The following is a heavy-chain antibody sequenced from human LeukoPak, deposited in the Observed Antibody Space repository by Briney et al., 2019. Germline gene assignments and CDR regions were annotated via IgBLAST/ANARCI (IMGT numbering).Heavy chain of an antibody. J-gene: IGHJ5*02. CDR3: ATLWFGELGSWFDP. CDR2: IYHSGST. CDR1: GGSISSSNW. D-gene: IGHD3-10*01. Sequence: SETLSLTCAVSGGSISSSNWWSWVRQPPGKGLEWIGEIYHSGSTNYNPSLKSRVTISVDKSKNQFPLKLSSVTAADTAVYYCATLWFGELGSWFDPWGQGTLVTVSS. V-gene: IGHV4-4*02.